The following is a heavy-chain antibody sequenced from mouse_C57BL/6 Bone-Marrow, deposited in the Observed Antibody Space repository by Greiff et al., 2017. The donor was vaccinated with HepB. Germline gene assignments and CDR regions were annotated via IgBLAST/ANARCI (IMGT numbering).Heavy chain of an antibody. J-gene: IGHJ4*01. CDR1: GFSLTSYG. V-gene: IGHV2-6*03. Sequence: QVQLQQSGPGLVAPSQSLSITCTVSGFSLTSYGIHWVRQPPGKGLEWLVVIWSDGSTTYNSALKSRLSISKDNSKSQVFLTMNSLQTDDTAMYYCAKAGVYYAMDYWGQGTSVTVSS. CDR2: IWSDGST. CDR3: AKAGVYYAMDY.